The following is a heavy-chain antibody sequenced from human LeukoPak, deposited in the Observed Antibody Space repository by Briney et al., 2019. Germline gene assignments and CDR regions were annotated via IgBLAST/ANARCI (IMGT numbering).Heavy chain of an antibody. CDR3: ARDNLDAGSSTSD. CDR1: GGSISSGGYY. Sequence: PSETLSLTCTVSGGSISSGGYYWSWIRQHPGKGLEWIGYIYYSGSAYYNPSLKSRVTISVDTSKNQFSLKLISVTAADTAVYYCARDNLDAGSSTSDWGQGTLVTVSS. V-gene: IGHV4-31*03. D-gene: IGHD2-2*01. CDR2: IYYSGSA. J-gene: IGHJ4*02.